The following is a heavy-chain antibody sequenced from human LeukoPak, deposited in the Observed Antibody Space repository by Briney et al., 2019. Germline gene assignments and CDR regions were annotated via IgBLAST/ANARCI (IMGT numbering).Heavy chain of an antibody. CDR1: GYTLTELS. Sequence: ASVKVSCKVSGYTLTELSMHWVRQAPGKGLEWMGGFDPEDGETIYAQKFQGRVTMTTDTSTSTAYMELRSLRSDDTAVYYCARDLSLGRHDYGEPFDYWGQGTQVTVSS. CDR3: ARDLSLGRHDYGEPFDY. CDR2: FDPEDGET. D-gene: IGHD4-17*01. V-gene: IGHV1-24*01. J-gene: IGHJ4*02.